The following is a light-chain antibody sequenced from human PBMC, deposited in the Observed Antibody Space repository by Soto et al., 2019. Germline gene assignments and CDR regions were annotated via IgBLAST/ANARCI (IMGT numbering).Light chain of an antibody. CDR1: SSDVGGYNY. CDR2: DVS. CDR3: SSYTSSITPVV. V-gene: IGLV2-14*01. J-gene: IGLJ2*01. Sequence: QSALTQPASVSGSPGKSITISCTGTSSDVGGYNYVSWYQQHPGKAPKLMIYDVSNRPSGVSNRFSGSKSGNTASLTISGLQAEDEADYYCSSYTSSITPVVFGGGPKLTVL.